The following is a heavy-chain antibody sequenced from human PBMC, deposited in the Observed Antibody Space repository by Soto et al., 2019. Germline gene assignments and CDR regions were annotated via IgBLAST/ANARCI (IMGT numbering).Heavy chain of an antibody. D-gene: IGHD2-15*01. J-gene: IGHJ5*02. CDR1: GGSFSGYY. V-gene: IGHV4-34*01. CDR3: ARGRGMIVVVVAATWFDP. Sequence: PSETLSLTCAVYGGSFSGYYWSWIRQPPGKGLEWIGEINHSGSTNYNPSLKSRVTISVDTSKNQFSLKLSSVTAADTAVYYCARGRGMIVVVVAATWFDPWGQGTLVTVSS. CDR2: INHSGST.